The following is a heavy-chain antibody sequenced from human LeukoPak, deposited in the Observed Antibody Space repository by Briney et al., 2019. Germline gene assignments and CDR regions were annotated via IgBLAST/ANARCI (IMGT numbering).Heavy chain of an antibody. D-gene: IGHD6-13*01. CDR3: ARTTEAHSWRTRYYDYYMDV. V-gene: IGHV4-61*02. J-gene: IGHJ6*03. Sequence: PSETLSLTCSVSGGSISSGSYYWSWIRQPAGKGLEWIGRICTSGSTNYNPSLKSRVTISVDTSKNQFSLKLSSVTAADTAVYYCARTTEAHSWRTRYYDYYMDVWGKGTTVTVSS. CDR1: GGSISSGSYY. CDR2: ICTSGST.